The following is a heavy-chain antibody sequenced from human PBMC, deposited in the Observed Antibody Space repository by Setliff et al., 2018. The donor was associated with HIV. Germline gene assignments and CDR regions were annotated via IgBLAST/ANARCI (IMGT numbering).Heavy chain of an antibody. CDR2: ISYDGSYK. Sequence: GGSLRLSCAASGFTFGSYAVHWVRQAPGKGLEWVAVISYDGSYKYYADSVKGRFTISRDNSKNTLYVQMNSLRADDTAVYYCVRDLTTIVTRKVFDIWGQGTMVTVSS. CDR3: VRDLTTIVTRKVFDI. D-gene: IGHD4-4*01. J-gene: IGHJ3*02. V-gene: IGHV3-30*04. CDR1: GFTFGSYA.